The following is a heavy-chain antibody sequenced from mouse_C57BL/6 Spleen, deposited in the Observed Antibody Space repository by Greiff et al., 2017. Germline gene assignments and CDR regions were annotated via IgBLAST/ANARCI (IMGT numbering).Heavy chain of an antibody. CDR3: ARGYGYDRYAMDY. CDR2: IDPNSGGT. D-gene: IGHD2-2*01. V-gene: IGHV1-72*01. J-gene: IGHJ4*01. Sequence: QVQLQQPGAELVKPGASVKLSCKASGYTFTSSWMHWVKQRPGSGLEWIGRIDPNSGGTKYNEKFKSKATLTGDKPSSTTYMQLSNLTSEHSSVYDCARGYGYDRYAMDYWGQGTSVTVSS. CDR1: GYTFTSSW.